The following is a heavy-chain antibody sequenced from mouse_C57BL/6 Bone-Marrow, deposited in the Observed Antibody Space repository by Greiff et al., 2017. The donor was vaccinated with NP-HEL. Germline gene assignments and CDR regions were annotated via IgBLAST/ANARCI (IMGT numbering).Heavy chain of an antibody. V-gene: IGHV5-4*01. J-gene: IGHJ4*01. CDR1: GYTFSSYS. D-gene: IGHD2-1*01. Sequence: EVQLMESGGGLVKPGGSLKLSCAASGYTFSSYSMSWVRQTPEKRLEWVATISDGGSYTYYPDNVKGRFTISRDNAKNNLYLQMSHLKSEDTAMYYCARGEDGNFYMDYWGQGTSVTVSS. CDR2: ISDGGSYT. CDR3: ARGEDGNFYMDY.